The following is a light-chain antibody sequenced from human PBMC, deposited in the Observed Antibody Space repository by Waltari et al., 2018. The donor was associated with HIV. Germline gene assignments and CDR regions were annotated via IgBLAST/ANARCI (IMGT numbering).Light chain of an antibody. CDR2: DVS. CDR1: SSDIGAYNY. Sequence: QSALTQPPSASGSPGQSVTISCTGTSSDIGAYNYVSWFQQHPGKAPKLMIFDVSKRPSGVPERFAGSKSGKMASLTVSGLQAEDEADYYCASHAGSKDVFGGGTKRTVL. CDR3: ASHAGSKDV. V-gene: IGLV2-8*01. J-gene: IGLJ2*01.